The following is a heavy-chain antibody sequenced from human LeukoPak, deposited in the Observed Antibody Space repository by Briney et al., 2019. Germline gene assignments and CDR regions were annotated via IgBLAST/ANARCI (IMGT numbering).Heavy chain of an antibody. Sequence: ASVKVSCKASGYTFTGCYMHWVRQAPGQGLEWMGWINPNSDGTNYAQKFQGRVTMTRDTSISTAYMELSRLRSDDTAVYYCASMRFGELLSSGPPVVGMDVWGQGTTVTVSS. CDR1: GYTFTGCY. J-gene: IGHJ6*02. CDR3: ASMRFGELLSSGPPVVGMDV. V-gene: IGHV1-2*02. CDR2: INPNSDGT. D-gene: IGHD3-10*01.